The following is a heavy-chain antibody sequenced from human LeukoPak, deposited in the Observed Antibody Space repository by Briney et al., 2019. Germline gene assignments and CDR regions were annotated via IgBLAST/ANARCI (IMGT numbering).Heavy chain of an antibody. CDR1: GFTLSSYG. CDR2: IWYDGSNK. V-gene: IGHV3-33*01. Sequence: PGGSLRLSCAASGFTLSSYGMHWVRQAPGKGLEWVAVIWYDGSNKYYADSVKGRFTISRDNSKNTLYLQMNSLRAEDTAVYYCARDSLWFGESSLDYWGQGTLVTVSS. CDR3: ARDSLWFGESSLDY. D-gene: IGHD3-10*01. J-gene: IGHJ4*02.